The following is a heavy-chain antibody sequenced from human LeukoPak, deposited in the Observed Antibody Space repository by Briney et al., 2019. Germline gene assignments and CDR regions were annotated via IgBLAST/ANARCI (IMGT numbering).Heavy chain of an antibody. J-gene: IGHJ4*02. CDR3: LREETIVVIREPPP. V-gene: IGHV3-7*01. CDR1: GFTLSNYW. D-gene: IGHD3-22*01. Sequence: SLRLSCAVSGFTLSNYWMSWVRQAQGRGREWVANVNKYGNDRYYMESVKGRLTLSRGNAKNSLYLQMNSLKVEDTAIYYCLREETIVVIREPPPRGQGTLVAVSS. CDR2: VNKYGNDR.